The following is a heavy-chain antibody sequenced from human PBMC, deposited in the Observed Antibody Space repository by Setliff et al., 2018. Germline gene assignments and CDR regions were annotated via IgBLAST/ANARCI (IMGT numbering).Heavy chain of an antibody. V-gene: IGHV1-18*01. CDR3: VRRVYISSSGYYHYYMDV. D-gene: IGHD6-6*01. Sequence: AASVKVSCKASGYTFTSYGISWVRQAPGQGLEWMGWISTYNGDTDYAQKLQDRLTMTTDTSTSTVYMELRSLRSDDTAVYYCVRRVYISSSGYYHYYMDVWGKGTTVTVSS. CDR2: ISTYNGDT. J-gene: IGHJ6*03. CDR1: GYTFTSYG.